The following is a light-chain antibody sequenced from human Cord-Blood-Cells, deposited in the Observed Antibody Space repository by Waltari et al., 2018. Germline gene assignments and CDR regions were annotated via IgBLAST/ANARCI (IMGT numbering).Light chain of an antibody. Sequence: QSALTQPASVSGSPGQSITISCTGTRSDVGGYNYVPWYQQHPGKAPKPMIYDVSNRPSGVSNRFSGSKSGNTASLTISGLQAEDEADYYCSSYTSSSTWVFGGGYQADRP. CDR1: RSDVGGYNY. CDR3: SSYTSSSTWV. CDR2: DVS. J-gene: IGLJ3*02. V-gene: IGLV2-14*03.